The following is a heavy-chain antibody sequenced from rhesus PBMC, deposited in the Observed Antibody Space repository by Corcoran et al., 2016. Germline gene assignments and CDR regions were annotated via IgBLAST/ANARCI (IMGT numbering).Heavy chain of an antibody. Sequence: QVTLKESGPALVKPTQTLTLTCTFSGFSLSTSGMGVGWIRQPPGKAMEWLASIYWDDDKYYRTSRKTRLTISKDTSKNQVVLTMTNMDPVDTATYYCARVRIAADLFAAFDYWGQGVLVTVSS. V-gene: IGHV2S1*01. CDR1: GFSLSTSGMG. CDR2: IYWDDDK. CDR3: ARVRIAADLFAAFDY. J-gene: IGHJ4*01. D-gene: IGHD6-19*01.